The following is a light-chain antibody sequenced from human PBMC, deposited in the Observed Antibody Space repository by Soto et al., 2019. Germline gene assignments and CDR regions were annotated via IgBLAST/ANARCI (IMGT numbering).Light chain of an antibody. CDR1: QSVSSSY. Sequence: EIVLTQSPGTLSLSPGERATLSCRASQSVSSSYLAWYQQKPGQAPRLLIYGASSRATGIPDRFSGSGSGTDFTLTISRLEPEEFAVYYCQHYGSSLWAFGQGTKVDIK. V-gene: IGKV3-20*01. J-gene: IGKJ1*01. CDR3: QHYGSSLWA. CDR2: GAS.